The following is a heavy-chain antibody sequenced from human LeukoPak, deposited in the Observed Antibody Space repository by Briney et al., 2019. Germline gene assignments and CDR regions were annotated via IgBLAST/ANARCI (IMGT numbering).Heavy chain of an antibody. V-gene: IGHV1-69*13. CDR2: VIPIFGTA. D-gene: IGHD2-15*01. Sequence: SVKVSCKASGGTFSSYAISWVRQAPGQGLEWMGGVIPIFGTANYAQKFQGRVTITADESTSTAYMELSSLRSEDTAVYYCARGLGYCSGGSCYSGWFGPWGQGTLVTVSS. CDR3: ARGLGYCSGGSCYSGWFGP. CDR1: GGTFSSYA. J-gene: IGHJ5*02.